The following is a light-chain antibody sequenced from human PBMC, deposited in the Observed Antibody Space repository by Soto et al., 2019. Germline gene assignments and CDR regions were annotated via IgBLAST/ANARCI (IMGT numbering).Light chain of an antibody. CDR1: SSDIGTYNF. Sequence: SALTQPRSVSGSPGQSVTFSCIGTSSDIGTYNFVSWYQQNPGKAPKLLIYDVTKRPSGVPDRFSGSKSGNTASLTISGLQSEDEADYYCCSYAVANTLVFGGGTKLTVL. CDR2: DVT. V-gene: IGLV2-11*01. J-gene: IGLJ3*02. CDR3: CSYAVANTLV.